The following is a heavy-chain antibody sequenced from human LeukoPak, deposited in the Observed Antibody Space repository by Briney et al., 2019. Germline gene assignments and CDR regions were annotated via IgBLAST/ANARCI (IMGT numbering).Heavy chain of an antibody. D-gene: IGHD1-7*01. CDR1: GYTFTPYY. CDR3: VRENWYYDY. CDR2: IFPKNGGT. Sequence: ASVKVSCTASGYTFTPYYIHWERQAPGQGLEWMGWIFPKNGGTSYAQKFQGRVTMTRDTSTGIVNMEMSRLRPDDTAVYYCVRENWYYDYWGQGTLVTVSS. V-gene: IGHV1-2*02. J-gene: IGHJ4*02.